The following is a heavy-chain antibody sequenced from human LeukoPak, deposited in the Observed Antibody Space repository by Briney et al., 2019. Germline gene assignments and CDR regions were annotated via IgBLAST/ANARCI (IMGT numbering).Heavy chain of an antibody. D-gene: IGHD3-22*01. Sequence: SETLSLTCTVSGYSISSGYYWGWIRQPPGKGLEWIGSIYYSGSTYYNPSLKSRVTISVDTSKNQFSLKLSSVTAADTAVYYCAREAGSGYLLGSDYWGQGTLVTVSS. J-gene: IGHJ4*02. CDR1: GYSISSGYY. V-gene: IGHV4-38-2*02. CDR3: AREAGSGYLLGSDY. CDR2: IYYSGST.